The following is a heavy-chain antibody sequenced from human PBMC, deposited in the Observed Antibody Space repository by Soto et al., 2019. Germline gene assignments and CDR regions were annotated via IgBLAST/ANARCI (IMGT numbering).Heavy chain of an antibody. CDR1: GIIFSHDR. D-gene: IGHD2-2*01. Sequence: PGGSXRLSCAISGIIFSHDRLNWVRQAPEEGLEWVGRVKPKSIGETIDYAAPVKGRFTISRDDSENTLYLEMNSLKIEDTAVYYCTADLVGLSRIIDYWGQGSLVSVS. J-gene: IGHJ4*02. CDR2: VKPKSIGETI. V-gene: IGHV3-15*07. CDR3: TADLVGLSRIIDY.